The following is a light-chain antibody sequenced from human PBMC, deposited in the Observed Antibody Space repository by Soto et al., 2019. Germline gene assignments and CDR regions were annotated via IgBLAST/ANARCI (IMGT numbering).Light chain of an antibody. J-gene: IGKJ5*01. CDR3: QNSSSDFTN. V-gene: IGKV1-39*01. CDR1: QTISPF. Sequence: DIQVTQSPPSLSASVGYRVTITCRASQTISPFLNWYQCKPGKPPKLLIYESSNLRGGVSSRFRGSGSGTDFTLTIDRLQSDDFATYYCQNSSSDFTNFGQGTRLAIK. CDR2: ESS.